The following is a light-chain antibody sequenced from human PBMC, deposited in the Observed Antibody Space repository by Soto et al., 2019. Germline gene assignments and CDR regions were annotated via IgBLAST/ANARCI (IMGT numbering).Light chain of an antibody. Sequence: QPVLTQSPSASASLGASVKLTCTLSSGHSSYAIAWHQQQPEKGPRYLMKLNSDGSHSKGDGIPDRFSGSSSGAERYLTISSLQSEDEADYHCQTWGTGTLVFGGGTKVTVL. J-gene: IGLJ2*01. CDR3: QTWGTGTLV. V-gene: IGLV4-69*01. CDR1: SGHSSYA. CDR2: LNSDGSH.